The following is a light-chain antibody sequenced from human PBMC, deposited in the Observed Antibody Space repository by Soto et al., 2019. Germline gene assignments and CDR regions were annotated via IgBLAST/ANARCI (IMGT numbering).Light chain of an antibody. Sequence: DIVLTQSPGTLSLSPGERATLSCRASQSVSSSYLAWYQQKPGQAPRLLIYGASSRATGIPDRFSGSGSGTDFTLTISRLEPEDFAVYYCQLYGSSPPYTFGQGTKLEIK. CDR2: GAS. CDR1: QSVSSSY. CDR3: QLYGSSPPYT. J-gene: IGKJ2*01. V-gene: IGKV3-20*01.